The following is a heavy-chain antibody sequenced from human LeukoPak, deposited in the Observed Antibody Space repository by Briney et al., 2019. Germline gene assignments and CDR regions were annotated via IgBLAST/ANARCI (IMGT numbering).Heavy chain of an antibody. D-gene: IGHD2-2*01. J-gene: IGHJ4*02. CDR2: IYHSGST. CDR3: ARLGYCSSTSCYYFDY. Sequence: SQTLSLTCAVSGYSISRGYYWGWIRQPPGKGLEWIGSIYHSGSTYYNPSLKSGVTISVDTSKNQFSQNLSSVTAADTAVYYCARLGYCSSTSCYYFDYWGQGTLVTVSS. V-gene: IGHV4-38-2*01. CDR1: GYSISRGYY.